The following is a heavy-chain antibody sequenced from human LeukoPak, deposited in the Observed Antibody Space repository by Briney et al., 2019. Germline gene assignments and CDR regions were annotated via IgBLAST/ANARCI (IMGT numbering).Heavy chain of an antibody. J-gene: IGHJ4*02. CDR1: GFTVSSNY. CDR2: IYSGGST. CDR3: AKGSHSSGWYQNLDY. V-gene: IGHV3-66*01. Sequence: GGSLRLSCAASGFTVSSNYMSWVRQAPGKGLEWVSVIYSGGSTYYADSVKGRFTISRDNSKNTLYLQMNSLRAEDTAVYYCAKGSHSSGWYQNLDYWGQGTLVTVSP. D-gene: IGHD6-19*01.